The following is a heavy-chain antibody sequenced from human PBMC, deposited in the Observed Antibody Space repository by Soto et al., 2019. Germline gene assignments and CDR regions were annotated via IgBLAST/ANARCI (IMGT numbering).Heavy chain of an antibody. CDR2: IYYSGST. D-gene: IGHD3-22*01. V-gene: IGHV4-30-4*01. CDR3: ARGGPPLYYYDSSGYLGY. CDR1: GGSISSGDYY. Sequence: LSLTCSVSGGSISSGDYYWSWIRQPPGKGLEWIGYIYYSGSTYYNPSLKSRVTISVDTSKNQFSLKLSSVTAADTAVYYCARGGPPLYYYDSSGYLGYWGQGTLVTVSS. J-gene: IGHJ4*02.